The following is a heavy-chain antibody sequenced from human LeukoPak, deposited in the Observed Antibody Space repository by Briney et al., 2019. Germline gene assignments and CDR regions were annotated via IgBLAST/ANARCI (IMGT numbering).Heavy chain of an antibody. Sequence: SETLSLTCTVSGGSISNYYWNWIRQPPGKGLEWIGYIYCSGSTFYNPSLMSRVTISLDTSKNQFSLKLSSVTAADTAVYYCAGMTMVTGGFDYWGQGTLVTVSS. CDR3: AGMTMVTGGFDY. CDR1: GGSISNYY. CDR2: IYCSGST. J-gene: IGHJ4*02. D-gene: IGHD4/OR15-4a*01. V-gene: IGHV4-59*06.